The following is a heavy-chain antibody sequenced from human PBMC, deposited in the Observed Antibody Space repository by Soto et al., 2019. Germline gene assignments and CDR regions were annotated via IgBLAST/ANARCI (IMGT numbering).Heavy chain of an antibody. D-gene: IGHD1-26*01. V-gene: IGHV3-48*02. CDR3: ARRGWDLLNFFDF. Sequence: GSLRLSCAASGFIFSSYGMNWVRQAPGKGLEWVSYISSSSSTIYYADSVKGRFTISRDNAKNSLYLQMNSLRDEDTAVYYCARRGWDLLNFFDFWGQGTLGTVSS. CDR1: GFIFSSYG. J-gene: IGHJ4*02. CDR2: ISSSSSTI.